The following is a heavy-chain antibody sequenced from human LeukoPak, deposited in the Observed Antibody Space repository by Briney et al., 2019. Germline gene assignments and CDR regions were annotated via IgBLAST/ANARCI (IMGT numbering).Heavy chain of an antibody. J-gene: IGHJ4*02. CDR1: GGSISSGDYY. V-gene: IGHV4-61*08. Sequence: SETLSLTCTVSGGSISSGDYYWSWIRQPPGKGLEWIGYIYYSGSTKYNPSLKSRVTISVDTSKNQFSLKLSSVTAADTAVYYCARGARAGYNLEPFDYWGQGTLVTVSS. CDR3: ARGARAGYNLEPFDY. D-gene: IGHD5-24*01. CDR2: IYYSGST.